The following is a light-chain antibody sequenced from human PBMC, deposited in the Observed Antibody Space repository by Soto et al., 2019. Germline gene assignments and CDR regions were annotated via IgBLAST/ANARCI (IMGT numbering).Light chain of an antibody. V-gene: IGKV1-5*01. J-gene: IGKJ5*01. Sequence: DIQMTQSPSTLSASVGDRVTITCRASQSISSWLAWYQQKPGKAPKLLIYDAPSLQSGVPSRFSGSGSGTEFTLTISSLQPDDFATYYCQQYDTYSPAFGQGTRLEIK. CDR2: DAP. CDR1: QSISSW. CDR3: QQYDTYSPA.